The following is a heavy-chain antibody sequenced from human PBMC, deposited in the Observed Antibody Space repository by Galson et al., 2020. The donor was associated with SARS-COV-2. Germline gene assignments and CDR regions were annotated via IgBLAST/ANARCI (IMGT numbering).Heavy chain of an antibody. CDR3: ARSSRGVAFDP. CDR1: GFSLSTSGMC. CDR2: MDWAYDK. D-gene: IGHD2-15*01. Sequence: GPTLLTPTQPLTLTCTFSGFSLSTSGMCVSWIRQPPGTALEWLARMDWAYDKYSPTPLKTRLTISKDTSRNQVVLTMSNMDPVDTATYYCARSSRGVAFDPWGQGTLVTVS. V-gene: IGHV2-70*11. J-gene: IGHJ5*02.